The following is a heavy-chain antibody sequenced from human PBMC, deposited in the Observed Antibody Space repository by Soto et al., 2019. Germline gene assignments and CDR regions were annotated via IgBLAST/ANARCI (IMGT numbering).Heavy chain of an antibody. J-gene: IGHJ5*02. D-gene: IGHD4-4*01. V-gene: IGHV4-31*03. CDR1: GGSISSGGYY. CDR2: IYYSGST. CDR3: ARGNADNWFDP. Sequence: HVQLQESGPGLVKPSQTLSLTCTVSGGSISSGGYYWRWIRQHPGKGLEWIGYIYYSGSTYYNPCLKSRVTISVDTSKNQFSLNLSSVTAADTAVYYCARGNADNWFDPWGQGTLVTVSS.